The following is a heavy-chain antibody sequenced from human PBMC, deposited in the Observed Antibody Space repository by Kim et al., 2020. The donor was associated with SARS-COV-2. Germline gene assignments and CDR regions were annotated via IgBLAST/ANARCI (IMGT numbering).Heavy chain of an antibody. Sequence: ASVKVSCKASGYTFISYDINWVRQATGQGLEWMGWMNPNSGNTGYAQKFQGRVTMTRNTSISIAYMELSSLRSEDTAVYYCARLGDMVRGLIIGNFDYWGQGTLVTVSS. CDR2: MNPNSGNT. V-gene: IGHV1-8*01. CDR1: GYTFISYD. J-gene: IGHJ4*02. D-gene: IGHD3-10*01. CDR3: ARLGDMVRGLIIGNFDY.